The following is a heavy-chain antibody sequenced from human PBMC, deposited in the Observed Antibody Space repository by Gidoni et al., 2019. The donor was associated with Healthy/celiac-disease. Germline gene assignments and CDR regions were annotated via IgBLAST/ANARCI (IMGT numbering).Heavy chain of an antibody. CDR1: GYTFTSYG. Sequence: QLQLVQSGAEVKKPGASVKVSCKASGYTFTSYGISWVRQAPGQGLEWMGWISAYNGNTNYAQKLQGRVTMTTDTSTSTAYMELRSLRSDDTAVYYCAREWSYYDSSGPRYDYWGQGTLVTVSS. V-gene: IGHV1-18*01. J-gene: IGHJ4*02. CDR3: AREWSYYDSSGPRYDY. D-gene: IGHD3-22*01. CDR2: ISAYNGNT.